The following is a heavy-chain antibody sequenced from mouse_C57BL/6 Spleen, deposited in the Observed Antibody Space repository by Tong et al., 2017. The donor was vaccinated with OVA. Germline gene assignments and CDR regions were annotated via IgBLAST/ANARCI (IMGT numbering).Heavy chain of an antibody. V-gene: IGHV5-12*01. CDR1: GFTFSDYY. J-gene: IGHJ3*01. CDR2: ISNGGGST. CDR3: ARHYYYFGSSPWFAY. Sequence: EVQLQESGGSLVHPVGALKLSCAASGFTFSDYYMYWVRQTPEKRLEWVAYISNGGGSTYYPDTVKGRFTISRDNAKNTMYMQMRRLKTEDKDMYYCARHYYYFGSSPWFAYRGQVTLVTVSA. D-gene: IGHD1-1*01.